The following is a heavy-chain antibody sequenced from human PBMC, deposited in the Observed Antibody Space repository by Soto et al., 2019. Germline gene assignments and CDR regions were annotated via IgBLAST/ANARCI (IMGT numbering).Heavy chain of an antibody. D-gene: IGHD3-22*01. CDR3: ARVDYYDSTGYPHYVMDV. CDR2: IYPGDSDT. CDR1: GYSFTSYW. V-gene: IGHV5-51*01. Sequence: GESLKISCKGSGYSFTSYWIGWVRQMPGKGLEWMGIIYPGDSDTRYSPSFQGQVTISADKSISTAYLQWSSLKASDTAMYYCARVDYYDSTGYPHYVMDVWGQGTTVTASS. J-gene: IGHJ6*02.